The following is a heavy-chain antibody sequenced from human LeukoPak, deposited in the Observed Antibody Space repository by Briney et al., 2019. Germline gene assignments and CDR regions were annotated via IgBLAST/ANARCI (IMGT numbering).Heavy chain of an antibody. V-gene: IGHV4-61*01. Sequence: SETLSLTCTVSGGSVSSGNYYWSWIRQPPGKGLEWIGYIYYSGSTNYNPSLKSRVTISVDTSKNQFSLKLSSVTAADTAVYYCARYRIAAAGTLDYWGQGTLVTVSS. D-gene: IGHD6-13*01. CDR1: GGSVSSGNYY. J-gene: IGHJ4*02. CDR2: IYYSGST. CDR3: ARYRIAAAGTLDY.